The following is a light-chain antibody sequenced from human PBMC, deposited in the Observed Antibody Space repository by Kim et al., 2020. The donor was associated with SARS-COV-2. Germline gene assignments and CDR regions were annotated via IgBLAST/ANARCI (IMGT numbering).Light chain of an antibody. V-gene: IGKV3-20*01. CDR2: GAS. Sequence: EIVLTQSPGTLSLSPGERVTLSCRASQRVSNNYLAWYQQRLGQAPSLLIYGASSRATGVADRFSGSGSGTDFTLTISRLEPEDFAVYFCQQYASSPRTFGQGTKVDIK. J-gene: IGKJ1*01. CDR1: QRVSNNY. CDR3: QQYASSPRT.